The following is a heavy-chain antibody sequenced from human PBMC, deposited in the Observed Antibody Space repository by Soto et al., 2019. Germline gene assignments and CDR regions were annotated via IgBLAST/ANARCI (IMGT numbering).Heavy chain of an antibody. Sequence: GGALRLSCAASGFTFSAYNMNWVRQAPGKGLEWLSYISSDSSTKYDADSVKGRFSISRDNAKKSVYLHMNSLRDEDTAVHYCAREIAAADFHYLGQGNLVPTSP. D-gene: IGHD6-13*01. CDR3: AREIAAADFHY. CDR2: ISSDSSTK. J-gene: IGHJ4*02. V-gene: IGHV3-48*02. CDR1: GFTFSAYN.